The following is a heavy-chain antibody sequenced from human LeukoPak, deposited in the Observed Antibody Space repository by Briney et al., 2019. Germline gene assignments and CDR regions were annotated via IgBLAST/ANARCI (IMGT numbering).Heavy chain of an antibody. Sequence: GGSLRLSCAASGFTFRSHSMTWVRQAPGKGLEWVSYISSSSNTIYYADSVKGRFTISRDNAKNSLYLQMNSLRVEDTAVYYCTRDLEYWSQGVQVTVSS. V-gene: IGHV3-48*01. J-gene: IGHJ4*02. CDR1: GFTFRSHS. CDR2: ISSSSNTI. CDR3: TRDLEY.